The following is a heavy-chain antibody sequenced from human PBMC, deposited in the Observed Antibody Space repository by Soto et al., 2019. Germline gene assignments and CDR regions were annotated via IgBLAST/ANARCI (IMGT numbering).Heavy chain of an antibody. CDR3: ASSYRGTYFVPLGARGLERAWGHAEFDP. CDR2: IYYSGST. J-gene: IGHJ5*02. Sequence: PSETLSLTCTVSGGSISSYYWSWIRQPPGKGLEWIGYIYYSGSTNYNPSLKSRVTISVDTSKNQFSLKLSSVTAADTAVYYCASSYRGTYFVPLGARGLERAWGHAEFDPWGQGTLVTVSS. D-gene: IGHD5-12*01. V-gene: IGHV4-59*08. CDR1: GGSISSYY.